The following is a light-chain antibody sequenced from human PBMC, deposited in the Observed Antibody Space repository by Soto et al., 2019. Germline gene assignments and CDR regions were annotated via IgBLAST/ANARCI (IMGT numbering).Light chain of an antibody. Sequence: ELEMTQAPATLSVSPGERATLSCRASQTINSNIAWYQLKDGQVPRLLIYGASTRATDIPARFSGSGSGTEFTLTISSLQSEDFAEYHCQQYNNWPQTFGQGTKVDIK. CDR2: GAS. CDR3: QQYNNWPQT. J-gene: IGKJ1*01. CDR1: QTINSN. V-gene: IGKV3-15*01.